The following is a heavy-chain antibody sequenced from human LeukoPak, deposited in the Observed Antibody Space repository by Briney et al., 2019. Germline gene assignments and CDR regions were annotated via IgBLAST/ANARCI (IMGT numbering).Heavy chain of an antibody. V-gene: IGHV3-53*01. CDR2: IYSGGNT. Sequence: PRGSLRLSCAASGFTVNTNYISWVRQAPGKGLEWVSIIYSGGNTYYADSVKGRFTISRDNSKNTLYLQMNTLRVEDTAMYYCTRYWGSGNAFDIWGQGTMVTASS. J-gene: IGHJ3*02. D-gene: IGHD7-27*01. CDR1: GFTVNTNY. CDR3: TRYWGSGNAFDI.